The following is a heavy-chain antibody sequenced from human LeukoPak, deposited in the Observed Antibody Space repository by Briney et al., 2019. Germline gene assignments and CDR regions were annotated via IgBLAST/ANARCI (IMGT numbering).Heavy chain of an antibody. CDR2: VSSSGCST. D-gene: IGHD1-7*01. V-gene: IGHV3-23*01. J-gene: IGHJ4*02. CDR1: GFTFSSYA. Sequence: PGGSLRLSCAASGFTFSSYAMSWVRQAPGKGLECVSTVSSSGCSTYYSASVKGRFTISRDNSKNTLFLQMNSLRSEDTAVYYCATNAMELHYWGQGTMVTVSS. CDR3: ATNAMELHY.